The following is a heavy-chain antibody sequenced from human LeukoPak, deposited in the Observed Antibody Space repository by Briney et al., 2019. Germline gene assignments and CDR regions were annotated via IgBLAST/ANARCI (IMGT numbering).Heavy chain of an antibody. CDR1: GFTFNNYA. CDR2: ISGGGETT. D-gene: IGHD4-17*01. Sequence: GGSLRLSCAASGFTFNNYAMNWVRHAPGKGLESVSSISGGGETTYYADSAKGRFTISRDNSQNTLYLQMNSLRAEDTAVYYCARDYADYVGYFFFDYWGQGTLVTVSS. J-gene: IGHJ4*02. V-gene: IGHV3-23*01. CDR3: ARDYADYVGYFFFDY.